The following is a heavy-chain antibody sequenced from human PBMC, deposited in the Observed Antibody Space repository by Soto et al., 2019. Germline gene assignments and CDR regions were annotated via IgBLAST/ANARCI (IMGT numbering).Heavy chain of an antibody. D-gene: IGHD1-1*01. CDR3: AKGGLVSGTWPYAFDT. V-gene: IGHV3-9*01. CDR2: ISWNIGSI. CDR1: GFTFDDYA. Sequence: PGGSLRLSCAASGFTFDDYAMHWVRQAPGKGLEWVSGISWNIGSIGYADSVKGRFTISRDNAKNSLYLQMNSLRAEDTALYYCAKGGLVSGTWPYAFDTWGQGTLVTVSS. J-gene: IGHJ3*02.